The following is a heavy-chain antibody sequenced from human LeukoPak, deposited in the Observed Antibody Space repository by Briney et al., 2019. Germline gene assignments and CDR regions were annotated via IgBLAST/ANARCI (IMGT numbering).Heavy chain of an antibody. V-gene: IGHV3-49*04. Sequence: PGRSLRLSCTASGFTFGYYAMSWVRQPPGKGLECVGFIRTKAYGGTTEYAASVKGRFTISRDDSKSIAYLQMNSLKTEDTAVYYCTRDLSPTYYADTSGYYRDLYDYWGQGTLVTVSS. CDR1: GFTFGYYA. D-gene: IGHD3-22*01. CDR3: TRDLSPTYYADTSGYYRDLYDY. CDR2: IRTKAYGGTT. J-gene: IGHJ4*02.